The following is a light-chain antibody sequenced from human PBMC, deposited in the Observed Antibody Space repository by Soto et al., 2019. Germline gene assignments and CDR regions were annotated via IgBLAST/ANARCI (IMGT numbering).Light chain of an antibody. V-gene: IGKV1-5*01. Sequence: DIQMTQSPSTLSASVGDRVTITCRASQSISSWLAWYQQKPGKAPKLLIYDASSLESVVPSRFSGSGSGTEFTLTISSLQPDDFATYCCQQYNSYSPTFGQGTKVEIK. CDR2: DAS. CDR1: QSISSW. J-gene: IGKJ1*01. CDR3: QQYNSYSPT.